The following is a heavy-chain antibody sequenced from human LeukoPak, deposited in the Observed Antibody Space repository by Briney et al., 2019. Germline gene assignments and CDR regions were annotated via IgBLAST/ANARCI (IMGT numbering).Heavy chain of an antibody. V-gene: IGHV5-51*01. CDR2: IYPCDSDT. D-gene: IGHD1-7*01. J-gene: IGHJ4*02. CDR3: ARPGNTGTDYFQF. CDR1: GYSFTNYW. Sequence: GQALKISCKGSGYSFTNYWIGWGRQMPGKGLEWLGVIYPCDSDTRYSPSFQGQVTISADKSITTAYLQWSSLKASDTAIYYCARPGNTGTDYFQFWSQGTLVTVSS.